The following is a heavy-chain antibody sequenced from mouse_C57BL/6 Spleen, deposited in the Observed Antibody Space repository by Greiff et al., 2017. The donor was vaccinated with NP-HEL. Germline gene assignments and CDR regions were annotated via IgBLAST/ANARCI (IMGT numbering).Heavy chain of an antibody. Sequence: VQLKESGPELVKPGASVKISCKASGYAFSSSWMNWVKQRPGKGLEWIGRIYPGDGDTNYNGKFKGKATLTADKSSSTAYMQLSSLTSEDSAVYFCAKGGGNYGYFEVWGTGTTVTVSS. CDR1: GYAFSSSW. D-gene: IGHD1-1*02. J-gene: IGHJ1*03. V-gene: IGHV1-82*01. CDR2: IYPGDGDT. CDR3: AKGGGNYGYFEV.